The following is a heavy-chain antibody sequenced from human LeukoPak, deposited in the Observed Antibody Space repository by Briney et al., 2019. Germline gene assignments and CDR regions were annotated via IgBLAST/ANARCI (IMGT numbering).Heavy chain of an antibody. CDR2: ISVSIGNT. V-gene: IGHV1-18*01. CDR1: GYTFTTYG. CDR3: ARGAGSSWYDGFDI. D-gene: IGHD6-13*01. J-gene: IGHJ3*02. Sequence: ASVKVSCKASGYTFTTYGITWVRQASGQGLEWMGWISVSIGNTNYAQKLQGRVNMTTDTSTTTAYMELKSLRSDDTAVYYCARGAGSSWYDGFDIWGQGTMVTVSS.